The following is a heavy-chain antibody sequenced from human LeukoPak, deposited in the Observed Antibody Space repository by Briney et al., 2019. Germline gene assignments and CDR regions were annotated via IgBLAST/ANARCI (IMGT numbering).Heavy chain of an antibody. J-gene: IGHJ4*02. V-gene: IGHV3-30*18. CDR1: GFTFSNYG. CDR2: ISYDGRKK. Sequence: GGSLRLSCAASGFTFSNYGMHWVRQAPGKGLEWVAVISYDGRKKYYADSVKGRFTISRDNTKTTLYLQMNSLRAEDTAVYYCANTAYYYDSSGYPASFDYWGQGTLVTVSS. D-gene: IGHD3-22*01. CDR3: ANTAYYYDSSGYPASFDY.